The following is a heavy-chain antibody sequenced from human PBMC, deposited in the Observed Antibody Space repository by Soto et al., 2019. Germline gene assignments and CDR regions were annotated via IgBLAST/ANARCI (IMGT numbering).Heavy chain of an antibody. D-gene: IGHD3-16*01. J-gene: IGHJ4*02. V-gene: IGHV3-30*04. CDR1: GFTLSSYA. CDR3: AREMVYDYVWGSYGSFDY. CDR2: ISYDGSNK. Sequence: GGSLRLSCAASGFTLSSYAMHWVRQAPGKGLEWVAVISYDGSNKYYADSVKGRFTISRDNSKNTLYLQMNSLRAEDTAVYYCAREMVYDYVWGSYGSFDYWGQGTLVTVSS.